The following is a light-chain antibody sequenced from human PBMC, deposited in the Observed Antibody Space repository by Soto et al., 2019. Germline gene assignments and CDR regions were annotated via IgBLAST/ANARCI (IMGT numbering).Light chain of an antibody. CDR3: QEYDTWPRT. Sequence: EIVMTQSPATLSVSPGERATLSCRASQSVSSNLAWYQQKPGQAPRLLIYGACTRGTGIPARFSGSGSGTEVTLTISSLQSEDFTVYYCQEYDTWPRTFGQGTKVEIK. CDR2: GAC. V-gene: IGKV3-15*01. J-gene: IGKJ1*01. CDR1: QSVSSN.